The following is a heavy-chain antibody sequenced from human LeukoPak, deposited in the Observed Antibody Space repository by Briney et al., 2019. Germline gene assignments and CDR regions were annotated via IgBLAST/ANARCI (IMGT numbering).Heavy chain of an antibody. CDR3: ARAPYYYDSSGYFQR. D-gene: IGHD3-22*01. CDR2: ISSSGGTI. V-gene: IGHV3-48*03. CDR1: GFTFSSYE. Sequence: GGSLRLSCAASGFTFSSYEMNWVRQAPGKGLEWVSYISSSGGTIHYADSVKGRFTISRDNAKNSLYLQMNSLRAEDTAVYYCARAPYYYDSSGYFQRWGQGTLVTVSS. J-gene: IGHJ1*01.